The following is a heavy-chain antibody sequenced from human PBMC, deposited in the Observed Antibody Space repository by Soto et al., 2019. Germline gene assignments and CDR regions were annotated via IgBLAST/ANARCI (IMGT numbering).Heavy chain of an antibody. CDR3: ARAILGPADGHY. CDR2: ISSSSSYT. J-gene: IGHJ4*02. CDR1: GFTFSDFY. D-gene: IGHD1-26*01. V-gene: IGHV3-11*06. Sequence: QVQLVESGGGLVTPGGSLRLSCAASGFTFSDFYMNWIRQAPGKGLEWVAYISSSSSYTTYADSVKGRFTVSRDNAKNSLYLQMNSLRAEDPAIYSCARAILGPADGHYWGQGTLVTVSS.